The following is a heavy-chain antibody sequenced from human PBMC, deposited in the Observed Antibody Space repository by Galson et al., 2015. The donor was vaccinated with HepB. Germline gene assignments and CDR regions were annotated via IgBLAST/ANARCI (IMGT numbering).Heavy chain of an antibody. V-gene: IGHV3-23*01. CDR3: AKGPGHAFDI. Sequence: SLRLSCAASGFTFSTYAMSWVRQAPGKGLEWVSAISGSGISTYYADSVKGRFTISRDNSKNTLSLQMNSLRAEDTAVYYCAKGPGHAFDIWGQGTMVTVSS. CDR2: ISGSGIST. CDR1: GFTFSTYA. J-gene: IGHJ3*02.